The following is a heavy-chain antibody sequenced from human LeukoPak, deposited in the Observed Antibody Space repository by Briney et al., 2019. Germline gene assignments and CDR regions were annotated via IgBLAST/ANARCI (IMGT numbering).Heavy chain of an antibody. Sequence: ASVKVSCKASGYTFTGYYMHWVRQAPGQGLEWMGWINPNSGGTNYAQKFKGRVTMTRDTSISTAYMELSRLRSDDTAVYYCARDGEDYDILTGSCFDYWGQETLVTVSS. D-gene: IGHD3-9*01. CDR1: GYTFTGYY. CDR3: ARDGEDYDILTGSCFDY. V-gene: IGHV1-2*02. CDR2: INPNSGGT. J-gene: IGHJ4*02.